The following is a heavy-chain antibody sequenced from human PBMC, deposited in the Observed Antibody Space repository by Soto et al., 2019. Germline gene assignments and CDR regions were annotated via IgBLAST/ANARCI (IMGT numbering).Heavy chain of an antibody. V-gene: IGHV6-1*01. D-gene: IGHD5-12*01. CDR1: GDSVSSNNAA. Sequence: SQTISLSCAISGDSVSSNNAAWNWIRQSPSRGLECLGRTYYSSKWYNDYAVSVKSRITINPDTSKNQFYLQLNSVTPEDTAVYFCARYRRLGDVMDFCGRGSSVIAS. J-gene: IGHJ6*02. CDR2: TYYSSKWYN. CDR3: ARYRRLGDVMDF.